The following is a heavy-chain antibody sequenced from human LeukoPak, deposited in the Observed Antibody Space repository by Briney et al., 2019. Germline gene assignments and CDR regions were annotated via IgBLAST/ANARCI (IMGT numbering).Heavy chain of an antibody. CDR3: AKDGDGDYRYYYYYYMDV. Sequence: PGGSLRLSCAASGFTFSNFGMHWVRQAPGKGLEWVAVISYDGSIKYYADSVKGRFTISRDNSKNTLYLQMNSLRAEDTAVYYCAKDGDGDYRYYYYYYMDVWGKGTTVTVSS. CDR1: GFTFSNFG. D-gene: IGHD4-17*01. V-gene: IGHV3-30*18. CDR2: ISYDGSIK. J-gene: IGHJ6*03.